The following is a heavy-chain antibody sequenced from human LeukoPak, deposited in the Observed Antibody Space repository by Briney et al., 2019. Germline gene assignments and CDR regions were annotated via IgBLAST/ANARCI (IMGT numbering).Heavy chain of an antibody. J-gene: IGHJ4*02. D-gene: IGHD5-18*01. CDR2: ISYDGSNK. CDR1: GFTFSSYA. CDR3: ASGEDNGYGFDY. V-gene: IGHV3-30-3*01. Sequence: PGGSLRLSCAASGFTFSSYAMHWVRQAPGKGLEWVAVISYDGSNKYYADSVKGRFTISRDNSKNTLYLQMNSLRAEDTAVYYCASGEDNGYGFDYWGQGTLVTVSS.